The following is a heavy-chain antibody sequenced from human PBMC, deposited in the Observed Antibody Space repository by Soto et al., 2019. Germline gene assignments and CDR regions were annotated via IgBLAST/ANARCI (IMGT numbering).Heavy chain of an antibody. Sequence: GGSLRLSCAASGFTFSSYWMSWVRQAPGKGLEWVANIKQDGSEKYYVDSVKGRFSISRDNSKNTLYLQMNSLRAEDTAIYYCAKDDVASGKDPFDYWGQGILVTVSS. J-gene: IGHJ4*02. CDR2: IKQDGSEK. CDR3: AKDDVASGKDPFDY. V-gene: IGHV3-7*03. CDR1: GFTFSSYW. D-gene: IGHD3-10*01.